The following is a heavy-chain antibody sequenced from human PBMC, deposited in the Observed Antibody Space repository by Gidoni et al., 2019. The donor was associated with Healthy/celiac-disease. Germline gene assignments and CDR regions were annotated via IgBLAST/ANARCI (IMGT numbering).Heavy chain of an antibody. D-gene: IGHD4-17*01. CDR2: ISGSGGST. V-gene: IGHV3-23*01. J-gene: IGHJ4*02. CDR3: AKDDYGDSLGY. Sequence: EVQLLESGGGLVQPGGSLSIYCAASGFTFSSYAMSWVRQAPGKGLGWVSAISGSGGSTYYADSVKGRFTISRDNSKNTLYLQMNSLRAEDTAVYYCAKDDYGDSLGYWGQGTLVTVSS. CDR1: GFTFSSYA.